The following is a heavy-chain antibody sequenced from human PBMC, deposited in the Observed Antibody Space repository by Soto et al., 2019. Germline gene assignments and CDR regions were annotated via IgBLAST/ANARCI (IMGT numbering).Heavy chain of an antibody. CDR1: GYTFTSYD. CDR3: AGTLRALDYGDYWFDP. V-gene: IGHV1-8*01. CDR2: MNPNSGNT. J-gene: IGHJ5*02. Sequence: ASVKVSCKASGYTFTSYDINWVRQATGQGLEWMGWMNPNSGNTGYAQKFQGRVTMTRNTSISTAYMELSSLRSEDTAVYYCAGTLRALDYGDYWFDPWGQGTLVTVSS. D-gene: IGHD4-17*01.